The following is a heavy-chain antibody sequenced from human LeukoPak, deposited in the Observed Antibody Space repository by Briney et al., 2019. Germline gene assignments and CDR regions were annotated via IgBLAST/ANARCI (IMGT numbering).Heavy chain of an antibody. D-gene: IGHD3-22*01. CDR2: ISSSSSTI. CDR1: GFTFSSYS. V-gene: IGHV3-48*02. J-gene: IGHJ5*02. Sequence: GGSLRLSCAASGFTFSSYSMNWVRQAPGKGLEWVSYISSSSSTIYYADSVKGRFTISRDNAKNSLYLQMNSLRDEDTAVYYCASEPPYYYDSSGYSWGQGTLVTVPS. CDR3: ASEPPYYYDSSGYS.